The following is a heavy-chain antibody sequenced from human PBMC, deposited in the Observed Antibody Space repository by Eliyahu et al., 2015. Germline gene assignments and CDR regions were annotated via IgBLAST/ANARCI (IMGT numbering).Heavy chain of an antibody. J-gene: IGHJ4*02. Sequence: QLQLQESGPGLVKPSETLSLXCTVSGXSISSSHYYWGWIRQPPGKGLEWIGTINYSGITYFNPSLKSRVTISIDTSKNQFSLNLSSVTAADTAVYYCARTLPYYESSGFYYPFRDWGQGTLAAVSX. CDR1: GXSISSSHYY. V-gene: IGHV4-39*07. CDR3: ARTLPYYESSGFYYPFRD. CDR2: INYSGIT. D-gene: IGHD3-22*01.